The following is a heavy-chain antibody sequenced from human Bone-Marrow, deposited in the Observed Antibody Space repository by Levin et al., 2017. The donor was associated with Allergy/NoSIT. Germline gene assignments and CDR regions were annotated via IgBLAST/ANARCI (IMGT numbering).Heavy chain of an antibody. J-gene: IGHJ6*02. D-gene: IGHD4-17*01. CDR1: GYSFSNYW. CDR3: AITVTSPYYYYGMDV. CDR2: FYPRDSDT. Sequence: GESLKISCKGSGYSFSNYWINWVRQMPGKGLEWMGSFYPRDSDTTYSPSFQGQVTISADKSISTAYLQWSSLKASDTAMYYCAITVTSPYYYYGMDVWGQGTTVTVSS. V-gene: IGHV5-51*01.